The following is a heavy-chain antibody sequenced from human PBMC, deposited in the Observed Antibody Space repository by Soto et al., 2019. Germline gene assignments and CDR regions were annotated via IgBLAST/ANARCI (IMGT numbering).Heavy chain of an antibody. CDR3: ARDQWLVPFDY. V-gene: IGHV3-33*01. CDR1: GFTFSHYG. CDR2: IWYDGSNE. J-gene: IGHJ4*02. D-gene: IGHD6-19*01. Sequence: QVQLVESGGGVVQPGRSLRLSCAASGFTFSHYGMHWVRQAPGKGLEWVAVIWYDGSNEYYADSVKGRFTVSRDNAKNTLYLQMNSLRAEDTAVYYCARDQWLVPFDYWGQGTLVIVSS.